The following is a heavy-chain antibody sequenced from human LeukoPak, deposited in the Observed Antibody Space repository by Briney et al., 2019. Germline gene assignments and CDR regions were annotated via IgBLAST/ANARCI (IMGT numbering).Heavy chain of an antibody. Sequence: GGSLRLSCAASGFIFSHYALHWVRQAPGKGLEWVAVIWSDGTNRYYGDSVKGRFSISRDDSQKRVFLQMNNLRADDTAVYYCARDAQRGFDYSNSLQYWGQGALVTASS. CDR1: GFIFSHYA. CDR3: ARDAQRGFDYSNSLQY. CDR2: IWSDGTNR. V-gene: IGHV3-33*01. J-gene: IGHJ4*02. D-gene: IGHD4-11*01.